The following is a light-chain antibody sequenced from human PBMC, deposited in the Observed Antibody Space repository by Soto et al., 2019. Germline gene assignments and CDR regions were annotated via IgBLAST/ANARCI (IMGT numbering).Light chain of an antibody. CDR2: AAS. J-gene: IGKJ2*01. CDR3: QQSDSSPQT. Sequence: DIQMTQSPSSLSASIGDRVTITCRASQSISNYLNWYQQEPGKAPKLLIYAASNLQSGVPSRFSGSGSGTDFTLTISGLQPEDSATYYCQQSDSSPQTFGQGTKLE. V-gene: IGKV1-39*01. CDR1: QSISNY.